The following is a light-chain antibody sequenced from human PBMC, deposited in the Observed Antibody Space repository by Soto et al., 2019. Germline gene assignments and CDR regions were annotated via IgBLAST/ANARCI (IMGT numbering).Light chain of an antibody. V-gene: IGLV1-47*01. J-gene: IGLJ2*01. CDR3: AAWDDSLSGQV. CDR2: RNN. CDR1: SSNIGSNY. Sequence: QSVLTQPPSASGTPGQRVTISCSGRSSNIGSNYVYWYQQLPGTAPKLLIYRNNQRPSGVPDRFSGSKSGTSASLAISGLRSEDEADYHCAAWDDSLSGQVFGGGTKLTVL.